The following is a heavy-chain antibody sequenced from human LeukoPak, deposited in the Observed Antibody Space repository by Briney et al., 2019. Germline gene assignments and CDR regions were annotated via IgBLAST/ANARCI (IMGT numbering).Heavy chain of an antibody. CDR2: INPNSGGT. Sequence: ASVKVSCKASGYTFAGYYMHWVRQAPGQGLEWMGWINPNSGGTNYAQKFQGRVTMTRDTSISTAYMELSRLRSDDTAVYYCARGLGTYCGGDCYWPLDYWGQGTLVTVSS. CDR3: ARGLGTYCGGDCYWPLDY. CDR1: GYTFAGYY. J-gene: IGHJ4*02. D-gene: IGHD2-21*01. V-gene: IGHV1-2*02.